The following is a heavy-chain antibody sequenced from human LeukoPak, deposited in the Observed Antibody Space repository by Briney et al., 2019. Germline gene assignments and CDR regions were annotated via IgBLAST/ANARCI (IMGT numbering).Heavy chain of an antibody. Sequence: PSKTLSLTCTVSGGSISSYYWSWIRQPPGKGLEWIGYIYYSGSTNYNPSLKSRVTISVDTSKNQFSLKLSSVTAADTAVYYCARHRSSGWYSRRNYYYYMDVWGKGTTVTVSS. CDR2: IYYSGST. V-gene: IGHV4-59*08. CDR3: ARHRSSGWYSRRNYYYYMDV. J-gene: IGHJ6*03. D-gene: IGHD6-19*01. CDR1: GGSISSYY.